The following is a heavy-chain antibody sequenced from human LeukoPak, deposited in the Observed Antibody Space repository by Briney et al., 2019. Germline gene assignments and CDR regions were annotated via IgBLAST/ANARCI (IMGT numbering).Heavy chain of an antibody. D-gene: IGHD1-14*01. CDR1: GGSISTYY. Sequence: SETLSLTCTISGGSISTYYWSWIRQPPGKGLEWIGYVYSSGSTDYNPSLKSRVTISLDTSQNQFSLNVTSITTADTAVYYCARLTYNNSLYYFDFWGQGTLVTVSS. J-gene: IGHJ4*02. CDR2: VYSSGST. CDR3: ARLTYNNSLYYFDF. V-gene: IGHV4-59*01.